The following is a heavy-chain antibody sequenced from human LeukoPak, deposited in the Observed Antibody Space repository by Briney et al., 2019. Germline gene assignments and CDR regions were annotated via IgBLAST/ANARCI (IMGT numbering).Heavy chain of an antibody. CDR3: ARHSPVTTVTFTPPFDY. CDR1: GASISSGPW. V-gene: IGHV4-4*02. Sequence: SETLSLTCAVSGASISSGPWWSWVRQPPGKGLEWIGYIYYSGSTNSNPSLKSRVTISVDTSKNQFSLKLSSVTAADTAVYYCARHSPVTTVTFTPPFDYWGLGTLVTVSP. D-gene: IGHD4-17*01. J-gene: IGHJ4*02. CDR2: IYYSGST.